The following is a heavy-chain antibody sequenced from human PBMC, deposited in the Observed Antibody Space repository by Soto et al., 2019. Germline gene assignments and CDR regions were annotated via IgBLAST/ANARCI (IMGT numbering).Heavy chain of an antibody. J-gene: IGHJ3*02. CDR3: ARDPNYYDSSGSHVAFDI. CDR2: IIPIFGTA. D-gene: IGHD3-22*01. CDR1: GGTFSSYA. Sequence: GASVKVSCKASGGTFSSYAISWVRQAPGQGLEWMGGIIPIFGTANYAQKFQGRVTITADESTSTAYMELSSLRSEDTAVYYCARDPNYYDSSGSHVAFDIWGQGTMVTVSS. V-gene: IGHV1-69*13.